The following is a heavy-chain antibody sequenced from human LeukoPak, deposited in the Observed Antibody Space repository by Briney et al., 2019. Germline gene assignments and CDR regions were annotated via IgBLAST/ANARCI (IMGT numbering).Heavy chain of an antibody. D-gene: IGHD1-20*01. CDR1: GFTFSSYS. V-gene: IGHV3-23*01. CDR2: ISGRGGTT. Sequence: GGSLRLSCAASGFTFSSYSMSWVRQPPGKGLEWLSVISGRGGTTNYADSVKGRFPISRDKYKNTLYLQMNSLRAEDTGVYYCAKIGGYIWNQIAYWGQGTLVTVSS. CDR3: AKIGGYIWNQIAY. J-gene: IGHJ4*02.